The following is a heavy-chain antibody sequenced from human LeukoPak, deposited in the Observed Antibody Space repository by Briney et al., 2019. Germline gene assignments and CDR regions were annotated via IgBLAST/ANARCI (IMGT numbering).Heavy chain of an antibody. CDR1: GGSFSGYY. CDR3: AKEGTVRWFDP. CDR2: INHSGST. D-gene: IGHD1-14*01. J-gene: IGHJ5*02. V-gene: IGHV4-34*01. Sequence: SETLSLTCAVYGGSFSGYYWSWIRQPPGKGLEWIGEINHSGSTNYNPSLKSRVTISVETSKNQFSLKLNSVTAADTAVYYCAKEGTVRWFDPWGQGTLVTVSS.